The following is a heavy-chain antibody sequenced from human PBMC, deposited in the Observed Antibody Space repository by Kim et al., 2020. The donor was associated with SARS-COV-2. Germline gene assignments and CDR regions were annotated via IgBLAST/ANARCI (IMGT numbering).Heavy chain of an antibody. D-gene: IGHD2-2*01. J-gene: IGHJ4*02. CDR1: GFTFSSYA. V-gene: IGHV3-23*01. CDR3: AKDPSCSSTSCYSRRTNPNPSIY. Sequence: GGSLRLSCAASGFTFSSYAMSWVRQAPGKGLEWVSAISGSGGSTYYADSVKGRFTISRDNSKNTLYLQMNSLRAEDTAVYYCAKDPSCSSTSCYSRRTNPNPSIYWGQGTLVTVSS. CDR2: ISGSGGST.